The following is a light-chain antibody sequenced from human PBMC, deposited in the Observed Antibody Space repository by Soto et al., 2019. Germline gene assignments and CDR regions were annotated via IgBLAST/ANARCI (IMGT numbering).Light chain of an antibody. CDR3: QQYNNWPPLT. V-gene: IGKV3-15*01. CDR1: QSVNIH. Sequence: EIVMTQSPATLSVSPGERATLSCRASQSVNIHLAWYQQKPGQAPRLLIYGASTRATGIPARFSGSGSGTEFTLTISSLQSEDFAVYYCQQYNNWPPLTFGGGTKVEIK. CDR2: GAS. J-gene: IGKJ4*01.